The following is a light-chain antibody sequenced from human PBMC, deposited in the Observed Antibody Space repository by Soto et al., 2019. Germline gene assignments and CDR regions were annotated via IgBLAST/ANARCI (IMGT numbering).Light chain of an antibody. CDR2: GVS. CDR1: QLFSSN. V-gene: IGKV3-15*01. Sequence: EIVMMQSPATLSVSPGESVTLSCRASQLFSSNLAWYQHKPGQAPRLIIYGVSTRDTGVPDRFSGSASGTEFTLTISSLQSEDVAVYYCQQYYDWPITLGQGTRLEIK. CDR3: QQYYDWPIT. J-gene: IGKJ5*01.